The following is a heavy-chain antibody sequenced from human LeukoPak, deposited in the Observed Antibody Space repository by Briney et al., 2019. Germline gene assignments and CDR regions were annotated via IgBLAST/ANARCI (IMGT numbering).Heavy chain of an antibody. CDR2: ISYDGSNK. CDR1: GFTFSSYG. V-gene: IGHV3-30*18. Sequence: GGSLRLSCAASGFTFSSYGMHWVRQAPGKGLEWVAVISYDGSNKYYADSVKGRFTISRDNSKNTLYLQMNSLRAEDTAVYYCAKDPLSGSSGATYFDYWGQGTLVTVSS. D-gene: IGHD1-26*01. CDR3: AKDPLSGSSGATYFDY. J-gene: IGHJ4*02.